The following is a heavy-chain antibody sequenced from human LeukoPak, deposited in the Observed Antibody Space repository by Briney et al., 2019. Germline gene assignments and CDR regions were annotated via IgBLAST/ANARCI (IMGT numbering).Heavy chain of an antibody. CDR3: ASYYYDSSGYPYYYYYMDV. J-gene: IGHJ6*03. D-gene: IGHD3-22*01. CDR2: ISSSSSTI. Sequence: GGSLRLSCAASGFTFSSDSMNWVRQAPGKGLEWVSYISSSSSTIYYADSVKGRFTISRDNAKTSLYLQMNSLRAEDTAVYYCASYYYDSSGYPYYYYYMDVWGKGTTVTVSS. V-gene: IGHV3-48*01. CDR1: GFTFSSDS.